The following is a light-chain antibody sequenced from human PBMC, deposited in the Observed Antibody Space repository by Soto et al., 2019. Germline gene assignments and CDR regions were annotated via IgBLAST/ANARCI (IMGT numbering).Light chain of an antibody. J-gene: IGKJ5*01. Sequence: EKIMTQSPVTLSVSPGERATLSCRASQSVSNNLAWYQQKPGQAPRLLIYYASTRATGIPARFSGSGSGTEFTLTISSLQSEDFALYYCQQYNDWPPITFGQGTRLEIK. V-gene: IGKV3-15*01. CDR2: YAS. CDR3: QQYNDWPPIT. CDR1: QSVSNN.